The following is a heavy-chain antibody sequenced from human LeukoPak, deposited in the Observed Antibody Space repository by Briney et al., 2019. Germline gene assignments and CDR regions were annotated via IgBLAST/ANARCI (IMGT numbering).Heavy chain of an antibody. CDR3: ARGAPLPYYYDSSDVFDY. Sequence: SETLSLTCTVSGGSISSSSYYWGWIRQPPGKGLEWIGSIYYSGSTYYNPSPKSRVTISVDTSKNQFSLKLSSVTAADTAVYYCARGAPLPYYYDSSDVFDYWGQGTLVTVSS. D-gene: IGHD3-22*01. J-gene: IGHJ4*02. CDR1: GGSISSSSYY. CDR2: IYYSGST. V-gene: IGHV4-39*07.